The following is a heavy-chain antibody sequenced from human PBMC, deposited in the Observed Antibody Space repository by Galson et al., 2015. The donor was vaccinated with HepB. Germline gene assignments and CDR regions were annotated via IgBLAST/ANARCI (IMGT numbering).Heavy chain of an antibody. J-gene: IGHJ4*02. CDR3: ARGTTTFGVAIYDS. V-gene: IGHV1-46*01. D-gene: IGHD3-3*01. CDR1: GYTFTNFY. CDR2: INPSGGNT. Sequence: SVKVSCKASGYTFTNFYMYWVRQAPGQGLEWMGMINPSGGNTIYAQKFGGRVTMTRDTSTSTVYMELSSLRSEDTAVYFCARGTTTFGVAIYDSWGQGTLVTVSS.